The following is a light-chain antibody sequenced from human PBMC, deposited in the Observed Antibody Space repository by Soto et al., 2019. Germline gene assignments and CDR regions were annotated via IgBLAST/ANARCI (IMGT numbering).Light chain of an antibody. Sequence: IVLTQSPATLSVSPGERATLSCRASQSVSSDVAWFQQRPGQAPRLLIYDASTRATGIPARFSGSGSGTEFTLTISSLQSEDFAIDYCQQSNNWPLTFGGGTKVEVK. J-gene: IGKJ4*01. CDR1: QSVSSD. CDR2: DAS. CDR3: QQSNNWPLT. V-gene: IGKV3-15*01.